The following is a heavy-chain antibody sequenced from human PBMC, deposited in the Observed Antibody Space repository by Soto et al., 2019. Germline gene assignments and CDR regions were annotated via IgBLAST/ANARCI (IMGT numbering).Heavy chain of an antibody. CDR2: IKQDGSEK. J-gene: IGHJ3*02. V-gene: IGHV3-7*03. CDR1: GFTFSSYW. CDR3: AREGPNQHNWGSAGLYAFDI. D-gene: IGHD7-27*01. Sequence: GGSLRLSCAASGFTFSSYWMSWVRQAPGKGLEWVANIKQDGSEKYYVDSVKGRFTISRDNAKNSLYLQMNSLRAEDTAVYYCAREGPNQHNWGSAGLYAFDIWGQGTMVTVSS.